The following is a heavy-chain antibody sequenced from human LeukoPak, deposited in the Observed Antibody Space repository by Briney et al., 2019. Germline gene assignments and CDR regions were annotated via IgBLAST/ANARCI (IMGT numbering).Heavy chain of an antibody. CDR1: GYTFTSYY. V-gene: IGHV1-46*01. CDR2: INPSSGAT. Sequence: ASVKVSCKTSGYTFTSYYIHWVRQGPGQGLEWMGIINPSSGATNYAQKFQGRVTMTRDTSTSTVYMELSSQRSEDTAVYYCARATNFYYYYGMDVWGQGTTVTVSS. D-gene: IGHD1-26*01. CDR3: ARATNFYYYYGMDV. J-gene: IGHJ6*02.